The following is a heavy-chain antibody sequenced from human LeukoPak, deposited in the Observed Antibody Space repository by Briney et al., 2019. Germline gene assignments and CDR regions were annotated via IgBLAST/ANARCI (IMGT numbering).Heavy chain of an antibody. CDR1: GGSISSGDYY. Sequence: SQTLSLTCTVSGGSISSGDYYWSWIRQPPGTGLEWIGYIYYSGSTYYNPSLKSRVTISVDTSKNQFSLKLSSVTAADTAVYYCARLVGATAFDYWGQGTLVTVSS. CDR3: ARLVGATAFDY. CDR2: IYYSGST. D-gene: IGHD1-26*01. J-gene: IGHJ4*02. V-gene: IGHV4-30-4*08.